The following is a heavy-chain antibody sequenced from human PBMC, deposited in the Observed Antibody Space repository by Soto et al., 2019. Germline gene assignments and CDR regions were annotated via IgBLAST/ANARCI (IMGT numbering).Heavy chain of an antibody. V-gene: IGHV4-59*08. CDR2: IYYSGST. D-gene: IGHD3-9*01. CDR3: ARQGITINRGWFDP. J-gene: IGHJ5*02. CDR1: GGSISSYY. Sequence: QVQLQESGPGRVKSSESLSLTCTVSGGSISSYYWSWIRQPPGKGLEWIGSIYYSGSTNYNPSLKSLVTIAVDTSKNQFSLKLSSVTAADTAVYYCARQGITINRGWFDPWGQGTLVTVSS.